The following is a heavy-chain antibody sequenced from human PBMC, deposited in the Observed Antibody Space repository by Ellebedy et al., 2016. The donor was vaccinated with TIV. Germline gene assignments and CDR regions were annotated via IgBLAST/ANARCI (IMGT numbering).Heavy chain of an antibody. CDR2: MHYTGST. Sequence: SETLSLXXTVSGGSISGYYWNWIRQPPGKGLEWIGYMHYTGSTNYNPSLQSRVIISIDTSKNQFSLNVNSVTAADTAVYFCARSTYGLVGATFDYWGQGTLVTVSS. V-gene: IGHV4-59*01. CDR3: ARSTYGLVGATFDY. J-gene: IGHJ4*02. CDR1: GGSISGYY. D-gene: IGHD1-26*01.